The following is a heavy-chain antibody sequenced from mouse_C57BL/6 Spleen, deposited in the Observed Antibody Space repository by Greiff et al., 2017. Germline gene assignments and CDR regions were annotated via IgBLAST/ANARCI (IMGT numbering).Heavy chain of an antibody. CDR3: ASLKAAYYSNPYAMDY. D-gene: IGHD2-5*01. CDR1: GFTFSDYG. J-gene: IGHJ4*01. Sequence: EVKLMESGGGLVKPGGSLKLSCAASGFTFSDYGMHWVRQAPEKGLEWVAYISSGSSTIYYADTVKGRFTISRDNAKNTLFLQMTSLRSEDTAMYYCASLKAAYYSNPYAMDYWGQGTSVTVSS. CDR2: ISSGSSTI. V-gene: IGHV5-17*01.